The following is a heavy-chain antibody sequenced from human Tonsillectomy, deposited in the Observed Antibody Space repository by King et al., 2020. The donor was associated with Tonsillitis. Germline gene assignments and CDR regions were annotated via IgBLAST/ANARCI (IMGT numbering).Heavy chain of an antibody. Sequence: QLQESGPGLVKPSETLSLTCTVSGYSIRSGYYWGWIRQPPGKGLEYIGTIYHSGSTYYNPSLKSRVTISVDTSKNQFSLKLSPVTAADTAVYYCARGYSQYYDFWSGYSDAFDIWGQGTMVTVSS. CDR3: ARGYSQYYDFWSGYSDAFDI. CDR2: IYHSGST. J-gene: IGHJ3*02. CDR1: GYSIRSGYY. V-gene: IGHV4-38-2*02. D-gene: IGHD3-3*01.